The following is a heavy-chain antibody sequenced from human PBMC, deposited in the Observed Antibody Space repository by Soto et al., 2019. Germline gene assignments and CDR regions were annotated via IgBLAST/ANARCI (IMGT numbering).Heavy chain of an antibody. CDR2: IKQDGSEK. Sequence: GGSLRLSCAASGFTFSSYWMSWVRQAPGKGLEWVANIKQDGSEKYYVDSVKGRFTISRDNAKNSLYLQMNSLRAEDTAVYYCARGGSGGRRFLGNYYYYMDVWGKGTTVTVSS. CDR1: GFTFSSYW. J-gene: IGHJ6*03. V-gene: IGHV3-7*01. D-gene: IGHD3-3*01. CDR3: ARGGSGGRRFLGNYYYYMDV.